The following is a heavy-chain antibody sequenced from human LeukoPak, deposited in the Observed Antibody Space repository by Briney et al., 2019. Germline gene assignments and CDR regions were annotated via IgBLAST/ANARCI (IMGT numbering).Heavy chain of an antibody. CDR2: INNSGEYA. Sequence: GGSLRLSCAASGFTSSNYAMRWVRQALGKGREWVSVINNSGEYANYADSVRGRFTLSTDNTKNTMYLQMSSLRAEDTAIYYCAKFLGATSVTDDALDVWGQGTMVTV. V-gene: IGHV3-23*01. CDR3: AKFLGATSVTDDALDV. CDR1: GFTSSNYA. D-gene: IGHD1-26*01. J-gene: IGHJ3*01.